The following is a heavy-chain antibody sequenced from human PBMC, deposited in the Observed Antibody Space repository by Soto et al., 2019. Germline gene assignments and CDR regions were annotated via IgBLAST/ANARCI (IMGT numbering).Heavy chain of an antibody. CDR2: IFYLGSS. CDR1: GDSIIGSDFY. Sequence: SETRSLTCTVSGDSIIGSDFYWGWFRQPPGKGLEWIGSIFYLGSSYYNPSLKSRVTMSVDTSKNQFSLRLRSVTAADTALYFCARHSLALRKNNWFDPWGQGIMVT. D-gene: IGHD3-3*02. CDR3: ARHSLALRKNNWFDP. V-gene: IGHV4-39*01. J-gene: IGHJ5*02.